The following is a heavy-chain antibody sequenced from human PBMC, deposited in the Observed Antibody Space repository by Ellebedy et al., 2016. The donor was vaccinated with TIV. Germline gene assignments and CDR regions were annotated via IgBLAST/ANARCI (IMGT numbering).Heavy chain of an antibody. J-gene: IGHJ3*02. D-gene: IGHD1-26*01. CDR3: AKDSEGVGAFDI. CDR2: IIPIFGTV. Sequence: SVKVSCXASGGTFSSYAISWVRQAPGQGLEWMGGIIPIFGTVNYAQKFQGRVTITADESTSTAYMELSSLRAEDTAVYYCAKDSEGVGAFDIWGQGTMVTVSS. CDR1: GGTFSSYA. V-gene: IGHV1-69*13.